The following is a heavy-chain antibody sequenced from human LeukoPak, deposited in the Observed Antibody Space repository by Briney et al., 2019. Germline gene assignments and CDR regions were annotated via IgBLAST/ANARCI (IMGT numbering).Heavy chain of an antibody. CDR2: ISHDGSKN. Sequence: PGMSLRLSCAASGFSITTYAMHWVRQAPGKGLESVADISHDGSKNYYADSVKGRFTISRDLSKNTLYLQMNSLRSEDTAVYYCASVADYWGQGTLVTVSS. CDR3: ASVADY. J-gene: IGHJ4*02. CDR1: GFSITTYA. V-gene: IGHV3-30*04.